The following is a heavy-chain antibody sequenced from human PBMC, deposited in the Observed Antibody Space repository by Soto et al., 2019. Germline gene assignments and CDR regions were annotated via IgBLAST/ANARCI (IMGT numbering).Heavy chain of an antibody. CDR3: SKGGNYYDSSGRDYYYYYGLDV. V-gene: IGHV3-30*18. D-gene: IGHD3-22*01. Sequence: QVPLVESGGGVVQPGRSRRLSCAASGFTFNNYGMHWVRQAPGKGLEWVSFISYDGSNKYYADSVKGRFTVSRDNSKNTLFLQMNSLRAEDTAVYYCSKGGNYYDSSGRDYYYYYGLDVWGQGTTVTVSS. CDR1: GFTFNNYG. J-gene: IGHJ6*02. CDR2: ISYDGSNK.